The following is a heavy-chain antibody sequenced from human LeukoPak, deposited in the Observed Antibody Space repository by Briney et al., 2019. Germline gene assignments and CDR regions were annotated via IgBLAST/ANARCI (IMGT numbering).Heavy chain of an antibody. V-gene: IGHV3-23*01. CDR3: AKYGCTSCRPFFDY. Sequence: GGSLRLSCAASGFTFSSYAMSWVRQAPGKGLEWVSYISGSGGSTDYADSVKGRFTISRDNSKNTLYLQMNSLRADDTAVYYCAKYGCTSCRPFFDYWGQGTLVSVSS. D-gene: IGHD2-2*01. CDR2: ISGSGGST. J-gene: IGHJ4*02. CDR1: GFTFSSYA.